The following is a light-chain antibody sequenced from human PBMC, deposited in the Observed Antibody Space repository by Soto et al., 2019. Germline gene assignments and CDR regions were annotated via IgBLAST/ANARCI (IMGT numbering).Light chain of an antibody. Sequence: DIQMTQSPSSLSASVGDRVTVTCRTSQKINNYLNWYQQKPGKAPKLLIYGAFSVQSGVPLRFSGSESGTEFTLTISSLQPEDFAIYYCEQTYSTPVTFGQGTRLEIK. V-gene: IGKV1-39*01. CDR2: GAF. J-gene: IGKJ5*01. CDR1: QKINNY. CDR3: EQTYSTPVT.